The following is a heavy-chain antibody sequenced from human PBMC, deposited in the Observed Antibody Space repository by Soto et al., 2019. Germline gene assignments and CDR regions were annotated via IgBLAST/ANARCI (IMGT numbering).Heavy chain of an antibody. CDR3: ARDTAHYDFPYYFDY. Sequence: GASVKVSCKASGYTFTSYGISWVRQAPGQGLEWMGWISAYNGNTNYAQKLQGRVTMTTDTSTSTAYMELRSLRSDDTAVYYCARDTAHYDFPYYFDYWGQGTLVTVS. V-gene: IGHV1-18*01. CDR1: GYTFTSYG. J-gene: IGHJ4*02. D-gene: IGHD3-3*01. CDR2: ISAYNGNT.